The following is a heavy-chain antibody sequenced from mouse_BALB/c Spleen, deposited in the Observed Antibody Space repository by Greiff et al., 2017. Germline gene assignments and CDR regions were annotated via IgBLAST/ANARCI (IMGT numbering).Heavy chain of an antibody. Sequence: EVKLMESGPGLVKPSQSLSLTCSVTGYSITSGYYWNWIRQFPGNKLEWMGYISYDGSNNYNPSLKNRISITRDTSKNQFFLKLNSVTTEDTATYYCARATDSSGPSCLAYWGQGTLVTVSA. V-gene: IGHV3-6*02. CDR3: ARATDSSGPSCLAY. CDR2: ISYDGSN. D-gene: IGHD3-2*01. CDR1: GYSITSGYY. J-gene: IGHJ3*01.